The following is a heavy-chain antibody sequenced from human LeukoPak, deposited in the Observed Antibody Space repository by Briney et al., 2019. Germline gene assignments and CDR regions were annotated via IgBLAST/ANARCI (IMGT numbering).Heavy chain of an antibody. D-gene: IGHD4-17*01. CDR3: TRMTTGHDY. J-gene: IGHJ4*02. CDR2: INHSGYT. Sequence: SETLSLTCAVSGVSFNNYYWSWVRQTPGKGLEWIGEINHSGYTNDGPSLKSRVTLSIDTSRKQFSLNLRSVTVADTGIYYCTRMTTGHDYWGQGTLVTVSS. CDR1: GVSFNNYY. V-gene: IGHV4-34*01.